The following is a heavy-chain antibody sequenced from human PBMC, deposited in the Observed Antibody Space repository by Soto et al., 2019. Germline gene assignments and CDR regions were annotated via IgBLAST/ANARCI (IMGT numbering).Heavy chain of an antibody. CDR2: IYSGGST. CDR1: GFTVSSNY. D-gene: IGHD3-22*01. CDR3: ARDRVESGYPEYFQR. J-gene: IGHJ1*01. V-gene: IGHV3-53*01. Sequence: EVQLVESGGGLIQPGGSLRLSCAASGFTVSSNYMSWVRQAPGKGLEWVSVIYSGGSTYYADSVKGRFTISRDNSKNTLYLQMNSLRAEDTAVYYCARDRVESGYPEYFQRGGQGTLVTVSS.